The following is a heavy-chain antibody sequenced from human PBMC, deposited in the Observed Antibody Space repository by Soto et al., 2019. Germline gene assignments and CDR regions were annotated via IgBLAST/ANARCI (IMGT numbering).Heavy chain of an antibody. D-gene: IGHD2-21*02. V-gene: IGHV1-69*01. Sequence: QVQLVQSGAEVKKPGSSVKVSCKASGGTLSSYPISWVRQAPGQGLEWMGGIIPIFGTANYAQKFQGRVTITADESTSTAYMELSSLRSEDTAVYYCASHQGVVVTAIGYFDLWGRGTLVTVSS. CDR3: ASHQGVVVTAIGYFDL. CDR1: GGTLSSYP. CDR2: IIPIFGTA. J-gene: IGHJ2*01.